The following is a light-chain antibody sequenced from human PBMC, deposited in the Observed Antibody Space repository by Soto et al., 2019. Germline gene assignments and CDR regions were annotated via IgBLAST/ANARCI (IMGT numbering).Light chain of an antibody. V-gene: IGKV1-33*01. J-gene: IGKJ1*01. CDR1: QDISNY. Sequence: DIQMTQSPSSLSASVGDRVTITCQASQDISNYLNWYQQKPGKAPKLLIYDASNSETGVPSRLSGSGSGTDFTFTIRSLQPEDTATYYCQHYNTYGTFGQGTKVDIK. CDR3: QHYNTYGT. CDR2: DAS.